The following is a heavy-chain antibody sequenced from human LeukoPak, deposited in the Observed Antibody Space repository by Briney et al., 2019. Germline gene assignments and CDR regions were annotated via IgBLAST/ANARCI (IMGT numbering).Heavy chain of an antibody. CDR3: ARGGPRYCSGGSCHGNFDY. V-gene: IGHV3-23*01. Sequence: GGSLRLSCAASGFTVSSKYMSWVRQAPGKGLEWVSGISGSGYNTYYADSVKGRFTISRDNSRDTLYLQMSSLRAEDTAVYYCARGGPRYCSGGSCHGNFDYWGQGTLVTVSS. J-gene: IGHJ4*02. CDR1: GFTVSSKY. CDR2: ISGSGYNT. D-gene: IGHD2-15*01.